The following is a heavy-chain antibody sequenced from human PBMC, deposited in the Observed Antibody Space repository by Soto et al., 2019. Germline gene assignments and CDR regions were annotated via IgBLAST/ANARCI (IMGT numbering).Heavy chain of an antibody. J-gene: IGHJ5*02. CDR2: IYSSGAT. V-gene: IGHV4-59*01. CDR3: GRDHNSGWVNWFDP. Sequence: SETLSLTCTVSGGAISRYDWSWIRQAPGKKLEWIGYIYSSGATNYNPSLKSRVTMSRDTSKNQFSLKLSSVTTADTAVYYCGRDHNSGWVNWFDPWGQGTLVTVSS. CDR1: GGAISRYD. D-gene: IGHD3-22*01.